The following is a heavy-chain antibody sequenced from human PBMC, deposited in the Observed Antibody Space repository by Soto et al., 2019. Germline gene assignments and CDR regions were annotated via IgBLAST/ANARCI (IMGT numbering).Heavy chain of an antibody. J-gene: IGHJ4*02. D-gene: IGHD6-19*01. CDR1: GGTFSSYA. CDR3: ASYPGVSSGWYVNY. CDR2: IIPIFGTA. V-gene: IGHV1-69*12. Sequence: QVQLVQSGAEVKKPGSSVKVSCKASGGTFSSYAISWVRQAPGQGLEWMGGIIPIFGTANYAQKFQGRVTXNAXEXTSTAYMELSSLRSEDTAVYYCASYPGVSSGWYVNYWGQGTLVTVSS.